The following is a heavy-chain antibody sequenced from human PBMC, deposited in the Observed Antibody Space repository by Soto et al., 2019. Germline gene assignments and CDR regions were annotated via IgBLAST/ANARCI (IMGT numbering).Heavy chain of an antibody. CDR1: GYTFTSNY. CDR2: INPSGGST. V-gene: IGHV1-46*01. Sequence: QVQLVQSGAEVKNPGASVRVSCKAAGYTFTSNYMHWVRQAPGQGLEWMGIINPSGGSTSYAQKFQGRVTMTRDTSTSTVYMELSSLRSEDTAVYYCARDLVLVPSALYYFDYWGQGTLVTVSS. D-gene: IGHD2-2*01. CDR3: ARDLVLVPSALYYFDY. J-gene: IGHJ4*02.